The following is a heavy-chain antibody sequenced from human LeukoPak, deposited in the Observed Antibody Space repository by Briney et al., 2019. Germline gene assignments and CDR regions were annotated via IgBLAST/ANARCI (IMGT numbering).Heavy chain of an antibody. CDR3: ARGYDSSGYLFDY. D-gene: IGHD3-22*01. V-gene: IGHV3-48*03. CDR2: ISSSGSTV. CDR1: GFTFSSYE. J-gene: IGHJ4*02. Sequence: GGSLRLSCAASGFTFSSYEMNWVRQAPGKGLEWVSYISSSGSTVYYADSVKGRFTISRDNAKNSLYLQMNSLRAEDTAVYYCARGYDSSGYLFDYWGQGTLVTVSS.